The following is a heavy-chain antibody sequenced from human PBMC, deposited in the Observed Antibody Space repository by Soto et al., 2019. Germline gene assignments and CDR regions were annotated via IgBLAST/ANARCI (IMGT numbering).Heavy chain of an antibody. J-gene: IGHJ4*02. V-gene: IGHV1-18*01. CDR2: ISAYNGNT. CDR3: ATRADYGDYEPILCFDY. D-gene: IGHD4-17*01. CDR1: GYTFTSYG. Sequence: QVQLVQSGAEVKKPGASVKVSCKASGYTFTSYGISWVRQAPGQGLEWMGWISAYNGNTNYAQKLQGRVTMTTDTSTSTAYMELRSLRSDDTAVYYCATRADYGDYEPILCFDYWGQGTLVTVSS.